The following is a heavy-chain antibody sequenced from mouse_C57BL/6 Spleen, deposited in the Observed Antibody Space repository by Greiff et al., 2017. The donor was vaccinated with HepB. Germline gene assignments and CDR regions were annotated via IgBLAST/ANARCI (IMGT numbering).Heavy chain of an antibody. CDR2: ISNGGGST. D-gene: IGHD2-4*01. V-gene: IGHV5-12*01. CDR3: ARQIYYDYDDGSYYAMDY. J-gene: IGHJ4*01. Sequence: EVKLVESGGGLVQPGGSLKLSCAASGFTFSDYYMYWVRQTPEKRLEWVAYISNGGGSTYYPDTVKGRFTISRDNAKNTLYLQMSRLKSEDTAMYYCARQIYYDYDDGSYYAMDYWGQGTSVTVSS. CDR1: GFTFSDYY.